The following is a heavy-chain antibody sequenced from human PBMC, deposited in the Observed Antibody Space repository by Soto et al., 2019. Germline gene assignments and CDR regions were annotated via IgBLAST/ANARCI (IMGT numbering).Heavy chain of an antibody. Sequence: PSETLSLTCAVSGGSISSSNWWSWVRQPPGKGLEWIGEIYHSGSTNYNPSLKSRVTISVDKSKNQFSLKLSSVTAADTAVYYCARAQPGVVVVTATNWFDPWGQGTLVT. CDR1: GGSISSSNW. D-gene: IGHD2-21*02. CDR3: ARAQPGVVVVTATNWFDP. CDR2: IYHSGST. V-gene: IGHV4-4*02. J-gene: IGHJ5*02.